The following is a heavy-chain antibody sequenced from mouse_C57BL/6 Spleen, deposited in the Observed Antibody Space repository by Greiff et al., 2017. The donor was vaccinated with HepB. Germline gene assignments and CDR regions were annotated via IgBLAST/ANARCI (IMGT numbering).Heavy chain of an antibody. CDR1: GHSFTGYY. V-gene: IGHV1-42*01. Sequence: EVQLQQSGPELVKPGASVKISCKASGHSFTGYYMNWVKQSPEKSLEWIGEINPSTGGTTYNQKFKAKATLTVDKSSSTAYMQLKSLTSEDSAVYYCGYGSSYFDVWGTGTTVTVSS. D-gene: IGHD1-1*01. CDR3: GYGSSYFDV. J-gene: IGHJ1*03. CDR2: INPSTGGT.